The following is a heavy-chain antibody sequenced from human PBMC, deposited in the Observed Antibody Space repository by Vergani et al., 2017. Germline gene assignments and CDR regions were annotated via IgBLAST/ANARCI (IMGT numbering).Heavy chain of an antibody. CDR3: ARGGGAAAGRGYYYYYKDV. J-gene: IGHJ6*03. CDR1: GGTFSSYA. D-gene: IGHD6-13*01. CDR2: IIPIFGTA. V-gene: IGHV1-69*01. Sequence: QVQLVQSGAEVKKPGSSVKVSCKASGGTFSSYAISWVRQAPGQGLEWMGGIIPIFGTANYAQKFQGRVTITADESTSTAYMELSSLRSEDTAVYYWARGGGAAAGRGYYYYYKDVWGKGTTVTVSS.